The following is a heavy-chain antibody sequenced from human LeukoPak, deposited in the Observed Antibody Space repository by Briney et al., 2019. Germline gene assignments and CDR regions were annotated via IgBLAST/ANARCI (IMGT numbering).Heavy chain of an antibody. CDR2: IYYSGST. CDR1: GGSISSYY. Sequence: SETLSLTCTVSGGSISSYYWSWIRQPPGKGLEWIGYIYYSGSTNYNPSLKSRVTISVDASKNQFSLKLSSVTAADTAVYYCARAARVWSLSVGARFDYWGQGTLVTVSS. D-gene: IGHD2-15*01. CDR3: ARAARVWSLSVGARFDY. J-gene: IGHJ4*02. V-gene: IGHV4-59*01.